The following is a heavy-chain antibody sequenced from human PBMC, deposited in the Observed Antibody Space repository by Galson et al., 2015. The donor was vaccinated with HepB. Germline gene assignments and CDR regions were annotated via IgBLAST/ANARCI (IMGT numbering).Heavy chain of an antibody. V-gene: IGHV4-61*02. CDR2: IYSSGST. CDR3: ATDQTSYGTTFFDY. D-gene: IGHD3-10*01. CDR1: GGSISSRSYY. J-gene: IGHJ4*02. Sequence: TLSLTCTVSGGSISSRSYYWSWIRQPAGQGLEWIGRIYSSGSTHYNPSLESRVTISVDTPKNQFSLKLRSVTAADTAVYYCATDQTSYGTTFFDYWGQGTLVIVSS.